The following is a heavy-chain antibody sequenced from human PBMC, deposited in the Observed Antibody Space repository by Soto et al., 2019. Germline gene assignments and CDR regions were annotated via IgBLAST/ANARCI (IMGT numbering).Heavy chain of an antibody. J-gene: IGHJ4*02. CDR2: IYYSGST. V-gene: IGHV4-61*01. Sequence: SETLSLTCTVSGGSVSSGSYYWSWIRQPPGKGLEWIGYIYYSGSTNYNPSLKSRVTISVDTSKNQFSLKLSSVTAADTAVYYCAREGWKYSSSYFDYWGRGTLVTVSS. CDR3: AREGWKYSSSYFDY. CDR1: GGSVSSGSYY. D-gene: IGHD6-13*01.